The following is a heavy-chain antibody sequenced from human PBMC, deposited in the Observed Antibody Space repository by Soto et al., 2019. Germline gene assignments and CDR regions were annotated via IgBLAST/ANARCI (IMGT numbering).Heavy chain of an antibody. CDR2: IYPGDSDT. Sequence: PGESLKISCKGSGYSFTSYWIGWVRKMPGKGLEWMGIIYPGDSDTRYSPSFQGQVTISADKSISTAYLQWSSLKASDTAMYYCARQHYYDSSGAPVWFDPWGQGTLVTVSS. CDR1: GYSFTSYW. D-gene: IGHD3-22*01. CDR3: ARQHYYDSSGAPVWFDP. V-gene: IGHV5-51*01. J-gene: IGHJ5*02.